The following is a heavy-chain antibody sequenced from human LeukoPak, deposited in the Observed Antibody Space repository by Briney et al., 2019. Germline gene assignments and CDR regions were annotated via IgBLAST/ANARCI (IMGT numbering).Heavy chain of an antibody. CDR2: ISSSSNYI. J-gene: IGHJ4*02. CDR1: GFTFSSYS. Sequence: GGSLRLSCAASGFTFSSYSMNWVRQAPGKGLEWVSSISSSSNYIYYADSVKGRFTISRDNAKNSLYLQMNSLRAEDTAVYYCAKEYTGTFSPFPSYFDNWGQGTLVTVSS. D-gene: IGHD1-26*01. CDR3: AKEYTGTFSPFPSYFDN. V-gene: IGHV3-21*01.